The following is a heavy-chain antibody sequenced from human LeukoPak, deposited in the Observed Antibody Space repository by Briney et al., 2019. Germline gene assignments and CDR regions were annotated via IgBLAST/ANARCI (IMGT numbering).Heavy chain of an antibody. J-gene: IGHJ4*02. Sequence: GGSLRLSCAASGFTFDDYAMHWVRQAPGKGLEWVSGISWNSGSIGYADSVKGRFTISRDNAKNSLYLQMNSLRAEDTALYYCAKASFDFWSRYFDYWGQGTMVTVSS. V-gene: IGHV3-9*01. D-gene: IGHD3-3*01. CDR2: ISWNSGSI. CDR1: GFTFDDYA. CDR3: AKASFDFWSRYFDY.